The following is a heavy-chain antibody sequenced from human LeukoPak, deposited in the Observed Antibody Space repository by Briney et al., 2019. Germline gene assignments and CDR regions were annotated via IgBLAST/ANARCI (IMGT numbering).Heavy chain of an antibody. CDR2: ITPLFGTA. D-gene: IGHD1-14*01. Sequence: SVKVSCTASGGTFSNYAINWVRQAPGQGLEWMGGITPLFGTAKYAQKFQGRVTIIADESTSTAYMELSSLRSEDTAVYYCARDSSEIRSLIVHWGQGTLVTVSS. J-gene: IGHJ1*01. V-gene: IGHV1-69*13. CDR3: ARDSSEIRSLIVH. CDR1: GGTFSNYA.